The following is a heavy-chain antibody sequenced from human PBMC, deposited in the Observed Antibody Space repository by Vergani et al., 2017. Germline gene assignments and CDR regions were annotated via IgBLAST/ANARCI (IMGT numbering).Heavy chain of an antibody. D-gene: IGHD1-14*01. Sequence: QVQLVQSGAEVKKPGASVKVSCKASGYTFTSYYMHWVRQAPGQGLEWMGIINPNSGGTNYAQKFQGRVTMTRDTSISTAYMELSRLRSDDTAVYYCASSNWNHVRPIYAFDIWGQGTMVTVSS. J-gene: IGHJ3*02. CDR2: INPNSGGT. CDR3: ASSNWNHVRPIYAFDI. V-gene: IGHV1-2*02. CDR1: GYTFTSYY.